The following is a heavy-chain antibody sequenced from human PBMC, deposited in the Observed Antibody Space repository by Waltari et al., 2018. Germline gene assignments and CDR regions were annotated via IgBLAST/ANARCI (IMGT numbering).Heavy chain of an antibody. D-gene: IGHD6-6*01. J-gene: IGHJ4*02. CDR3: ARGPKEYSSSYDY. V-gene: IGHV4-59*01. CDR1: GGSISSYY. Sequence: QVQLQESGPGLVKPSETLSLTCTVSGGSISSYYWSWIRQPPGKGLEWIGYIYYSGSTNYNPSLKSRVTISVDTSKNQFSLKLSSVTAADTAVYYCARGPKEYSSSYDYWGQGTLVTVSS. CDR2: IYYSGST.